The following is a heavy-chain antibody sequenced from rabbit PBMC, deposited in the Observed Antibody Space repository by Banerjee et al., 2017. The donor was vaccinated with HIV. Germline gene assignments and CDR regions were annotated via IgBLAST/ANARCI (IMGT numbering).Heavy chain of an antibody. J-gene: IGHJ4*01. V-gene: IGHV1S40*01. CDR3: ARDSYDTYDYVGAFIL. CDR2: IYAGSSGST. CDR1: GFSFSSSYY. D-gene: IGHD6-1*01. Sequence: QSLEESGGDLVKPGASLTLTCSASGFSFSSSYYMCWVRQAPGKGLEWIACIYAGSSGSTYYASWAKGRFTISKTSSTTVTLQMTSLTAADTATYSCARDSYDTYDYVGAFILWGQGTLVTVS.